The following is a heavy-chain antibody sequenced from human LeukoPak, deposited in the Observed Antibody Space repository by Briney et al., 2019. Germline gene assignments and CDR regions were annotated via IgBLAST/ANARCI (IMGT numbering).Heavy chain of an antibody. D-gene: IGHD1-26*01. Sequence: GGSLRLSCAASGFTFSSYAMSWVRQAPGKGLEWVSAISGSGGSTYYADSVEGRFTISRDNSKNTLYLQMNSLRAEDTAVYYCAKDHSEWEHYDAFDIWGQGTMVTVSS. CDR2: ISGSGGST. CDR1: GFTFSSYA. V-gene: IGHV3-23*01. CDR3: AKDHSEWEHYDAFDI. J-gene: IGHJ3*02.